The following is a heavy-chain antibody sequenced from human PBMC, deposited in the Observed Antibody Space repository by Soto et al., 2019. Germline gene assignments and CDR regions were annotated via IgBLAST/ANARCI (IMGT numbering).Heavy chain of an antibody. Sequence: PGGSLRLSCAASGFTFDDYAMHWVRQAPGKGLEWVSGISWNSGSIGYADSVKGRFTISRDNAKNSLYLQMNSLRAEDTALYYCAKDRQDRPNAFDIWGQGTMVTVSS. D-gene: IGHD2-15*01. CDR1: GFTFDDYA. CDR3: AKDRQDRPNAFDI. V-gene: IGHV3-9*01. J-gene: IGHJ3*02. CDR2: ISWNSGSI.